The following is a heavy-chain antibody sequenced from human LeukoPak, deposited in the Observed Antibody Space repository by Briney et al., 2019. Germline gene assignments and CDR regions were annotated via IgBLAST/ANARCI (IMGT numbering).Heavy chain of an antibody. Sequence: SVKVSCKASGGTFSSYAISWVRQAPGQGLEWMGGIIPIFGTANYAQKFQGRVTITADESTSTAYMELSSLRSEDAAVYYCARDPGGDSTYYYYGMDVWGQGTTVTVSS. CDR2: IIPIFGTA. CDR1: GGTFSSYA. V-gene: IGHV1-69*13. D-gene: IGHD2-21*02. CDR3: ARDPGGDSTYYYYGMDV. J-gene: IGHJ6*02.